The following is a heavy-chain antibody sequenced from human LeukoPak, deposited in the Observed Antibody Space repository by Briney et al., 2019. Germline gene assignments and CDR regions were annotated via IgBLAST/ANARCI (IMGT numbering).Heavy chain of an antibody. CDR1: GGTFSSYA. V-gene: IGHV1-69*13. CDR3: ARDRDTAMVKDYYYGMDV. Sequence: SVKVSCKASGGTFSSYAISWVRQAPGQGLEWMGGIIPIFGTANYAQKFQGRVTITADESTSTAYMELGSLRSEDTAVYYCARDRDTAMVKDYYYGMDVWGQGTTVTVSS. D-gene: IGHD5-18*01. J-gene: IGHJ6*02. CDR2: IIPIFGTA.